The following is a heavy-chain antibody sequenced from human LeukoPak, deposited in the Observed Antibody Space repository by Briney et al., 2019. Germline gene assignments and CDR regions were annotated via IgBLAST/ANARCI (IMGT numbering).Heavy chain of an antibody. CDR1: GFTVSSNY. D-gene: IGHD5-18*01. CDR3: ARGRTAPFDF. Sequence: GGSLRLSCAVSGFTVSSNYMSWVRQAPGKGLEWVSFIYSGGSTYYADSVKGRFTISRDNSKNTLYLQMKSLRAEDTAVYYCARGRTAPFDFWGQGTLVTVSS. V-gene: IGHV3-53*01. CDR2: IYSGGST. J-gene: IGHJ4*02.